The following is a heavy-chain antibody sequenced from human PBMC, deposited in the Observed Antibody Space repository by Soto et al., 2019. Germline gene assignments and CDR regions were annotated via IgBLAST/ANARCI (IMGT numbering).Heavy chain of an antibody. Sequence: GASVKVSCKASGYTFTSYAMHWVRQAPGQRLEWMGWINAGNGNTKYSQKFQGRDTITRDTSASTAYMELSSLRSEDTAVYYCARDMQGSGWADYFDYWGQGTLVTVSS. CDR3: ARDMQGSGWADYFDY. CDR2: INAGNGNT. D-gene: IGHD6-19*01. CDR1: GYTFTSYA. J-gene: IGHJ4*02. V-gene: IGHV1-3*01.